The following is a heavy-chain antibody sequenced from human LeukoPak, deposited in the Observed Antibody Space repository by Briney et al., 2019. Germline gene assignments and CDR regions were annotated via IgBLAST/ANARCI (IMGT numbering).Heavy chain of an antibody. Sequence: RTGGSLRLSCEASGTTFSSHAMTWVRQAPGKGLEWVASIGSDEKTNYSEFVKGPFAISRDNWRRIVFLQLNSLRAEDTALYYCARGVTLRGGPFDIWGQGTMVTVSS. CDR1: GTTFSSHA. J-gene: IGHJ3*02. V-gene: IGHV3-23*01. D-gene: IGHD2-15*01. CDR2: IGSDEKT. CDR3: ARGVTLRGGPFDI.